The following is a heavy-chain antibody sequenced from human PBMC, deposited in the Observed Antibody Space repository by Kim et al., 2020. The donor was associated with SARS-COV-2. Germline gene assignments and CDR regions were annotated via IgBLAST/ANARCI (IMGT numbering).Heavy chain of an antibody. CDR3: ARDSPTWGSGWYNDY. D-gene: IGHD6-19*01. CDR2: ISAYNGNT. CDR1: GYTFSSHG. V-gene: IGHV1-18*01. Sequence: ASVKVSCKASGYTFSSHGFSWVRQAPGQGLEWMGWISAYNGNTNYAQKFQGRVSMTTDTSTSTAYMELRSLRSDDTAVYYCARDSPTWGSGWYNDYWGQG. J-gene: IGHJ4*02.